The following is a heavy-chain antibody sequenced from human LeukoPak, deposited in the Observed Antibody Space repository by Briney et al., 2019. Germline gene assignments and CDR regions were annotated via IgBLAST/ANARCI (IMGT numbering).Heavy chain of an antibody. Sequence: GGSLRLSCEASGFSFTNTWMSWVRQAPGKGLEWVSGISGSGGNTYYADSVKGRFTISRDNSKNTLYLQMNSLRAEDTAVYYCAKDWSCSSASCRFDYWGQGTLVTVSS. V-gene: IGHV3-23*01. J-gene: IGHJ4*02. CDR3: AKDWSCSSASCRFDY. CDR2: ISGSGGNT. D-gene: IGHD2-2*01. CDR1: GFSFTNTW.